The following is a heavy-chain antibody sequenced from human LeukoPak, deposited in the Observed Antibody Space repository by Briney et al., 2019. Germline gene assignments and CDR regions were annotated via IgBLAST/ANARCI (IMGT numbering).Heavy chain of an antibody. Sequence: PSETLSLTCAVSGGSISSSNWWSWVRQPPGKGLEWIGEIYHSGSTNYNPSLKSRVTISVDKSKNQFSLKLSSVTAADTAVYYCARDSLSPPSDITGTAGIDYWGQGTLVTVSS. CDR3: ARDSLSPPSDITGTAGIDY. V-gene: IGHV4-4*02. D-gene: IGHD1-20*01. J-gene: IGHJ4*02. CDR2: IYHSGST. CDR1: GGSISSSNW.